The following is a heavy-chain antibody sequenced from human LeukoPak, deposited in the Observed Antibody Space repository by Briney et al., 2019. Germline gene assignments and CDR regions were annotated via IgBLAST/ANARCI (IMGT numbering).Heavy chain of an antibody. D-gene: IGHD1-14*01. J-gene: IGHJ4*02. CDR3: PTQRGGTRAY. Sequence: GGSLRLSCAASGFTFSSYAMHWVRQAPGKGLEWVAVISYDGSNKYYADSVKGRFTISRDNAKNMLYLQVNSLRAEDRAVYYGPTQRGGTRAYGGQGTLVTVPS. CDR1: GFTFSSYA. CDR2: ISYDGSNK. V-gene: IGHV3-30-3*01.